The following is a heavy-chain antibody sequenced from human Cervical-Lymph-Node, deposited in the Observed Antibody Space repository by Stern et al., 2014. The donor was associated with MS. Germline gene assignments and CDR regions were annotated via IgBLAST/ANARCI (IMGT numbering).Heavy chain of an antibody. D-gene: IGHD3-10*01. CDR3: ARGVLGFGEFPYGMDV. Sequence: QLQLQESGPGKVKPSETLYLTCSVSGGSISSYYCSWVRQPAGKGLEWIGRINALGTPNFNPSLRSRLTMSVDTSKTQFSRKLNSVTAADTAVYYCARGVLGFGEFPYGMDVWGQGTTVTVSS. J-gene: IGHJ6*02. V-gene: IGHV4-4*07. CDR2: INALGTP. CDR1: GGSISSYY.